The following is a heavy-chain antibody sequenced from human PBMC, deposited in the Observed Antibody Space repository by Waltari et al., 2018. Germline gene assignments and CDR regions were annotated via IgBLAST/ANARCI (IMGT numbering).Heavy chain of an antibody. Sequence: EVQLVESGGGLVQPGESLRLSCAASGFTVSNNYMRGVRQAPGKGLGGVSVNYSGGSTQDADSLKGRFTITRDSSKNTTYLRMTSLRAEDTAVYFCAKGDFGVVSMNGMDVWGQGTTVIVSS. D-gene: IGHD3-3*01. V-gene: IGHV3-66*01. J-gene: IGHJ6*02. CDR2: NYSGGST. CDR3: AKGDFGVVSMNGMDV. CDR1: GFTVSNNY.